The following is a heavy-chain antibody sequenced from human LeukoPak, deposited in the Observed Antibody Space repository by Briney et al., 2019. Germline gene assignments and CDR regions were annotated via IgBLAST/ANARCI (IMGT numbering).Heavy chain of an antibody. V-gene: IGHV3-21*01. J-gene: IGHJ4*02. CDR2: ISRSSRYI. CDR1: GFIFSDYG. CDR3: AREGAGREGHNFDY. D-gene: IGHD5-24*01. Sequence: SGGSLRLSCAASGFIFSDYGMNWVRQAPGKGLEWVSYISRSSRYIYYADSMKGRLTISGDNAKNSLYLQMDSLRAEDTALYYCAREGAGREGHNFDYWCQGTLVTVSS.